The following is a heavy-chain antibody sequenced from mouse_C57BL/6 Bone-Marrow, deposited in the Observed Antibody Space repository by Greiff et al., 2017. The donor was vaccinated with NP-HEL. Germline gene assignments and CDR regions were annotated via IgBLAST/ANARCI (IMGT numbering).Heavy chain of an antibody. CDR2: IYPGNSDT. Sequence: EVQLQQSGTVLARPGASVKMSCKTSGYTFTSYWMHWVKQRPGQGLEWIGAIYPGNSDTSYNQKFKGKAKLTAVTSASTAYMELSSLTNEDSAVYYCTRLPTYYYGSHQAWFAYWGQGTLVTVSA. CDR1: GYTFTSYW. D-gene: IGHD1-1*01. V-gene: IGHV1-5*01. J-gene: IGHJ3*01. CDR3: TRLPTYYYGSHQAWFAY.